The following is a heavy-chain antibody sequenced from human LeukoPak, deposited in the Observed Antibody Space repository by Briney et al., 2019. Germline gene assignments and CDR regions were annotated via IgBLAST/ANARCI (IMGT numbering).Heavy chain of an antibody. CDR3: ARLVSSAHFDY. CDR1: GGSISSSSYY. Sequence: PSEXLSLTCTVSGGSISSSSYYWGWLRQPPGKGLEWIGSIYYSRITYYNPSLKSRVTISVDTSKNQFSLKLSSVTAADTAVYCCARLVSSAHFDYWGQGTLVTVSS. CDR2: IYYSRIT. V-gene: IGHV4-39*01. D-gene: IGHD3-22*01. J-gene: IGHJ4*02.